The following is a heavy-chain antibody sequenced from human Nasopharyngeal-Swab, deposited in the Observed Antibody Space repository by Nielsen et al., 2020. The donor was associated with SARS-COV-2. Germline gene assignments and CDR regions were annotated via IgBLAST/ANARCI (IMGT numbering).Heavy chain of an antibody. D-gene: IGHD1-26*01. V-gene: IGHV4-59*13. J-gene: IGHJ2*01. CDR3: ARAANSGDWYFDL. CDR2: VYFSGST. Sequence: SETLSLTCYVSGGSISGYYWSWIRQPPGKGLEWIGYVYFSGSTNYNPSLKSRVTISVDTSKNPFSLKLTSVTAADTAVYYCARAANSGDWYFDLWGRGTLVTVSS. CDR1: GGSISGYY.